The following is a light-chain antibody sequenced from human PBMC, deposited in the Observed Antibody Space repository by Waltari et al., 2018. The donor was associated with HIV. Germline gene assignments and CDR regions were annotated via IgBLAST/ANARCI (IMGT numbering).Light chain of an antibody. CDR1: QSLMHPDGYTY. CDR2: GGS. V-gene: IGKV2-40*01. J-gene: IGKJ3*01. Sequence: DIVMTQTPLSLTVTPGEPASISCRSSQSLMHPDGYTYLDWYLQKPGQSPQLLIYGGSNRASGVPDRFSGSGSGTNFTLTITKVEADDVGIYYCMQQKALFTFGPGTKLDIK. CDR3: MQQKALFT.